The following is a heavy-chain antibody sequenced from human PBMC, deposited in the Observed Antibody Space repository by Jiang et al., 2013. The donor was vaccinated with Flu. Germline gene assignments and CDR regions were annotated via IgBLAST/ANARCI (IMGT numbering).Heavy chain of an antibody. CDR2: IHPGDSDT. Sequence: GAEVKKPGESLKISCKGSGYSFTSYWIGWVRQMPGKGLEWMGIIHPGDSDTRYSPSFQGQVTISADKSISTAYLQWSSLKASDTAMYYCARPIAVAGRGGYYYYGMDVWGQGTTVTVSS. D-gene: IGHD6-19*01. V-gene: IGHV5-51*01. CDR3: ARPIAVAGRGGYYYYGMDV. J-gene: IGHJ6*02. CDR1: GYSFTSYW.